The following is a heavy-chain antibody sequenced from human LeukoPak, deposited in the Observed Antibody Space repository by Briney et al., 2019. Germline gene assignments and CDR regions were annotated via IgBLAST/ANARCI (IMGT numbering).Heavy chain of an antibody. Sequence: GGSLRLSCAASGFTFSSYGMHWVRQAPGKGLEWVAFIRYDGSNKYYADSVKGRFTISRDNSKNTLYLQMNSLRAEDTAVYYCARSHLVVVAAADAFDIWGQGTMVTVSS. J-gene: IGHJ3*02. D-gene: IGHD2-15*01. V-gene: IGHV3-30*02. CDR1: GFTFSSYG. CDR2: IRYDGSNK. CDR3: ARSHLVVVAAADAFDI.